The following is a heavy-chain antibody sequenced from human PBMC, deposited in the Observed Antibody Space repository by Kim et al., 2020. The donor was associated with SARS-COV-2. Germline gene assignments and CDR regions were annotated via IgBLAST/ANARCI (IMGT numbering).Heavy chain of an antibody. CDR2: ISGRGVST. D-gene: IGHD6-13*01. J-gene: IGHJ6*02. V-gene: IGHV3-23*01. CDR1: GFTFSSYA. CDR3: AKKGRSSWYYYGMDV. Sequence: GGSLRLSCAASGFTFSSYAMSWVRQAPGKGLGWVSAISGRGVSTYYADSVKGRFPISRDNSKNTLYLQMNSLRAEDTAVYYCAKKGRSSWYYYGMDVWGQGTTVTVSS.